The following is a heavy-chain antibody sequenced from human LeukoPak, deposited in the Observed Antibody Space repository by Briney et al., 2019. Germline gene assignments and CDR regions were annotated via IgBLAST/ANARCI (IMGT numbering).Heavy chain of an antibody. J-gene: IGHJ5*02. CDR3: AREPDA. V-gene: IGHV4-39*07. CDR2: VHHTGRA. Sequence: SETLSLTCTVSGDSISGSNYHWGWIRQPPGKGLEWLGTVHHTGRAFYNPSLRGRTTASVDTSKNQFSLKPTSVTAADTAVYYCAREPDAWGQGTLVTVSS. CDR1: GDSISGSNYH.